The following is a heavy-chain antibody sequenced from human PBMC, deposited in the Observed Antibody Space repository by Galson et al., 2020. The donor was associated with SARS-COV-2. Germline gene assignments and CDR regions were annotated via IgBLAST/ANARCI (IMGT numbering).Heavy chain of an antibody. Sequence: ASVKVSCKVSGYTLTELSMHWVRQAPGKGLEWMGGFDPEDGETIYAQKFQGRVTMTEDTSTDTAYMELSSLRSEDTAVYYCATGPGIAAAGRRWFDPWGQGTLVTVSS. D-gene: IGHD6-13*01. CDR1: GYTLTELS. CDR2: FDPEDGET. CDR3: ATGPGIAAAGRRWFDP. V-gene: IGHV1-24*01. J-gene: IGHJ5*02.